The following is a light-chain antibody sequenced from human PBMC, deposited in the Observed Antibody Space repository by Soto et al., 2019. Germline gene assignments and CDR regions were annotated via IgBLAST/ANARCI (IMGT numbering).Light chain of an antibody. J-gene: IGLJ1*01. CDR3: CSYAGSYSYV. Sequence: QSPLTQPRSVCGSPGQSVTISCTGTSSDVGGYNYVSWYQQHPGKAPKLMIYDVSKRPSGVPDRFSGSKYGNTASLTISGLQAEDEADYYCCSYAGSYSYVFGTGTKVTVL. V-gene: IGLV2-11*01. CDR2: DVS. CDR1: SSDVGGYNY.